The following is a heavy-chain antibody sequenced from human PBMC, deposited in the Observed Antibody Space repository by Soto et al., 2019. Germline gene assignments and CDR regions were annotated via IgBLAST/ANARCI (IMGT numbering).Heavy chain of an antibody. CDR3: AGLVGATGGDY. V-gene: IGHV4-39*01. CDR1: GGSISSSSYY. D-gene: IGHD1-26*01. CDR2: IYYSGST. J-gene: IGHJ4*02. Sequence: SETLSLTCTVSGGSISSSSYYWGWIRQPPGKGLEWIGSIYYSGSTYYNPSLKSRVTISVDTSKNQFSLKLSSVTAADTAVYYCAGLVGATGGDYWGQGTLVTVSS.